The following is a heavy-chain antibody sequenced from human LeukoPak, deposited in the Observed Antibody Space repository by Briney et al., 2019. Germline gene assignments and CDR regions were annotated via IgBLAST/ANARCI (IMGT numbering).Heavy chain of an antibody. J-gene: IGHJ4*02. CDR1: GFTFSSYG. Sequence: GGSLRLSCAASGFTFSSYGMHWVRQAPGKGLEWVAFIRYDGSNKYYADSVKGRFTISRDNSKNTLYLQMNSLRAEDTAVYYCARGHYDSSGYYIGPFDYWGQGTLVTVSS. CDR2: IRYDGSNK. V-gene: IGHV3-30*02. D-gene: IGHD3-22*01. CDR3: ARGHYDSSGYYIGPFDY.